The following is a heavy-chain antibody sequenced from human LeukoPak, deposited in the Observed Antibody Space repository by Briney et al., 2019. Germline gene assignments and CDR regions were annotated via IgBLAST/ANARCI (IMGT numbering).Heavy chain of an antibody. Sequence: SETLSLTCAVSGGSISSYYWSWIRQPPGKGLEWIGYLYYSGSTNYNPSLKSRVTISVDTSKNQFSLKLSSVTAADTAVYYCARVSSSWSDFDYWGQGTLVTVSS. CDR3: ARVSSSWSDFDY. D-gene: IGHD6-13*01. CDR2: LYYSGST. J-gene: IGHJ4*02. CDR1: GGSISSYY. V-gene: IGHV4-59*01.